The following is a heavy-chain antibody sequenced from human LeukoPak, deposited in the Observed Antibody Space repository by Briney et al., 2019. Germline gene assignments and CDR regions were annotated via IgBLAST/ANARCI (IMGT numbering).Heavy chain of an antibody. J-gene: IGHJ6*03. D-gene: IGHD1-14*01. CDR2: INHSGST. Sequence: KPSETLSLTCAVYGGSFSGYYWSWIRQPPGKGLEWIGEINHSGSTNYNPSLKSRVTISVDTSKNQFSLKLSSVTAADTAVYYCARGLTRGTGLNYYYYYMDVWGKGTTVTVPS. CDR3: ARGLTRGTGLNYYYYYMDV. CDR1: GGSFSGYY. V-gene: IGHV4-34*01.